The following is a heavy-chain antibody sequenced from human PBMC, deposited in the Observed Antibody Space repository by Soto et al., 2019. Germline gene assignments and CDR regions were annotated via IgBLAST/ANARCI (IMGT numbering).Heavy chain of an antibody. CDR1: GFTFSSYG. D-gene: IGHD1-26*01. Sequence: QVQLVESGGGVVQPGRSLRLSCAASGFTFSSYGMHWVRQAPGKGLEWVAVISYDGSNKYYADSVKGRFTISRDNSKNTLYLQMNSLRAEDTAVYYCAIQGEMAPGWGQGTLVTVSS. J-gene: IGHJ4*02. CDR2: ISYDGSNK. CDR3: AIQGEMAPG. V-gene: IGHV3-30*03.